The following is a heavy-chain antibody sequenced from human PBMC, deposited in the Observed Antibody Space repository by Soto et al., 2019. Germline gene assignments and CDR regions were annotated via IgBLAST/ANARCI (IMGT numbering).Heavy chain of an antibody. Sequence: SETLSLTCTVSGGSISSGDYYWSWIRQPPGKGLEWIGYIYYSGSTYYNPSLKSRVTISVDTSKNQFSLKLSSVTAADTAVYYCARVTAAAGLGWFDPWGQGTLVSVSS. CDR3: ARVTAAAGLGWFDP. CDR1: GGSISSGDYY. D-gene: IGHD6-13*01. V-gene: IGHV4-30-4*02. J-gene: IGHJ5*02. CDR2: IYYSGST.